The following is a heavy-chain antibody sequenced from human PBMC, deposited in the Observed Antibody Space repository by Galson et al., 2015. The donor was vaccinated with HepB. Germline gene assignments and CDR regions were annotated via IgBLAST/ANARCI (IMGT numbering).Heavy chain of an antibody. J-gene: IGHJ5*02. CDR3: ARHIEDWFDP. CDR2: IYYSGST. Sequence: LSLTCTVSGGSISSSSYYWGWIRQPPGKGLEWIGSIYYSGSTYYNPSLKSRVTISVDTSKNQFSLKLSSVTAADTAVYYCARHIEDWFDPWGQGTLVTVSS. CDR1: GGSISSSSYY. V-gene: IGHV4-39*01.